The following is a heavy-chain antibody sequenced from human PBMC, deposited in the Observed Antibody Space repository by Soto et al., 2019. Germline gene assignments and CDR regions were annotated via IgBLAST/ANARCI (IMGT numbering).Heavy chain of an antibody. D-gene: IGHD3-22*01. CDR1: GGSISSYY. CDR2: IYYSGST. CDR3: AREGGYDSSGYYPFDY. J-gene: IGHJ4*02. V-gene: IGHV4-59*01. Sequence: SETLSLTCTVSGGSISSYYWSWIRQPPGKGLEWIGYIYYSGSTNYNPSLKSRVTISVDTSKNQFSLKLSSVTAADTAVYYCAREGGYDSSGYYPFDYWGQGTLVTAPQ.